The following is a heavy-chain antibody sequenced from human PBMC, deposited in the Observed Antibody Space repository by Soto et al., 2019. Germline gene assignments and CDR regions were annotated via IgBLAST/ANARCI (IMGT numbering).Heavy chain of an antibody. CDR3: ARDLGSSDDP. J-gene: IGHJ5*02. CDR1: GFTFSSYE. V-gene: IGHV3-48*03. CDR2: ISSSGSTI. D-gene: IGHD3-10*01. Sequence: GGFLRLSCAASGFTFSSYEMNWVRQAPGKGLEWVSYISSSGSTIYYADSVKGRFTISRDNAKNSLYLQMNSLRAEDTAVYYCARDLGSSDDPWGQGTLVTVSS.